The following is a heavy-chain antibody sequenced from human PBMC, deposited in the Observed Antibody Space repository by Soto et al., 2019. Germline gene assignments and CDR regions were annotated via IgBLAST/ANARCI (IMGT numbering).Heavy chain of an antibody. J-gene: IGHJ5*02. CDR3: ARGHYYGSGLSWFDP. CDR2: INHSGST. Sequence: QVQLQQWGAGLLKPSETLSLTCAVYGGSFSGYYWSWIRQPPGKGLEWIGEINHSGSTNYNPSLKSRVTISVDTSKNQFSLKLSSVTAADTAVYYCARGHYYGSGLSWFDPWGQGTLVTVSS. V-gene: IGHV4-34*01. CDR1: GGSFSGYY. D-gene: IGHD3-10*01.